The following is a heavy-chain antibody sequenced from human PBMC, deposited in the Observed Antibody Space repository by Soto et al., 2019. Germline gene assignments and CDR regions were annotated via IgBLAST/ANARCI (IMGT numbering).Heavy chain of an antibody. Sequence: SETLSLTCTVSGGSISSSSYYWGWIRQPPGKGLEWIGSIYYSGSTYYNPSLKSRVTISVDTSKNQFSLKLSSVTAADTAVYYCARTLGGGFGGVGYFDYWGQGTLVTVSS. CDR3: ARTLGGGFGGVGYFDY. V-gene: IGHV4-39*01. D-gene: IGHD3-16*01. CDR1: GGSISSSSYY. CDR2: IYYSGST. J-gene: IGHJ4*02.